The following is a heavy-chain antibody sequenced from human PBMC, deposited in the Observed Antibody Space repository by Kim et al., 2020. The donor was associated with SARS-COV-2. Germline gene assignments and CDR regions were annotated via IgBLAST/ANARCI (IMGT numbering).Heavy chain of an antibody. J-gene: IGHJ4*02. V-gene: IGHV3-9*01. CDR1: GFTFDDYA. Sequence: GGSLRLSCAASGFTFDDYAMHWVRQAPGKGLEWVSGISWNSGSIGYADSVKGRFTISRDNAKNSLYLQMNSLRAEDTALYYCATDIGPMVRGVIDYWGQGTLVTVSS. CDR2: ISWNSGSI. CDR3: ATDIGPMVRGVIDY. D-gene: IGHD3-10*01.